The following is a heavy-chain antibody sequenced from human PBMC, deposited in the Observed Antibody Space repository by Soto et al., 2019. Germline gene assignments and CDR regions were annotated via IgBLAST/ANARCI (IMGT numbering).Heavy chain of an antibody. CDR2: MYPNSGST. D-gene: IGHD3-3*01. Sequence: GASVKVSCKASGYTFTSYDINWVRQAPGQVLEWLGWMYPNSGSTGYAQNFQGRVTMTRNISINTAHMELSSLRSEHTAVYYCARERKFDFWRKGLDVRGQRTTVTVAS. V-gene: IGHV1-8*01. J-gene: IGHJ6*02. CDR1: GYTFTSYD. CDR3: ARERKFDFWRKGLDV.